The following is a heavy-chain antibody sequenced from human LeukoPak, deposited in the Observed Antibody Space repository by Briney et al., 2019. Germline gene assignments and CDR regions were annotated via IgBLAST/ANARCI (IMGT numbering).Heavy chain of an antibody. CDR2: YSGNT. CDR3: ARSKYSSSYADY. V-gene: IGHV4-61*01. J-gene: IGHJ4*02. D-gene: IGHD6-6*01. Sequence: SETLSLTCTVSGGSVSSGSYYWSWIRQPPGKGLEWIGYYSGNTNYNPSLKSRVTISVDSSKNQFSLKLSSVTAADTAVYYCARSKYSSSYADYWGQGTLVTVSS. CDR1: GGSVSSGSYY.